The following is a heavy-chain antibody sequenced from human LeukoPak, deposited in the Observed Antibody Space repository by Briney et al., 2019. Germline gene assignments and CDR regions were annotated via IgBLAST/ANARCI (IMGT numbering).Heavy chain of an antibody. CDR3: ARDGGGANWFDP. CDR2: IYYSGST. J-gene: IGHJ5*02. D-gene: IGHD1-26*01. CDR1: GGSISSYY. Sequence: MPSETLSLTCTVSGGSISSYYWSWIRQPPGKGLEWIGYIYYSGSTNYNPSLKSRVTISVDTSKNQFSLKLSSVTAADTAVYYCARDGGGANWFDPWGQGTLVTVSS. V-gene: IGHV4-59*01.